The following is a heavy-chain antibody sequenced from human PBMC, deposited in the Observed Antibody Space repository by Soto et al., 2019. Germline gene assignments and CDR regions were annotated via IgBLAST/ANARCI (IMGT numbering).Heavy chain of an antibody. CDR2: ISFSGSTI. D-gene: IGHD3-10*01. CDR1: GFSFSDYE. V-gene: IGHV3-48*03. CDR3: TRGAGFFYGVDV. Sequence: GSLRLSCAASGFSFSDYEMNWVRQAPWKGLEWIAHISFSGSTIYYADSVKGRFSISRDNSKNFLYLQMSGLRADDSAVYYCTRGAGFFYGVDVWGLGTTVTVSS. J-gene: IGHJ6*02.